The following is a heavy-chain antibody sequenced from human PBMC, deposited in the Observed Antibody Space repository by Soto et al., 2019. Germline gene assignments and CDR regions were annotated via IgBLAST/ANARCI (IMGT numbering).Heavy chain of an antibody. J-gene: IGHJ4*02. Sequence: QVQLVQSGAEVKKPGASVKVSCKASGYTFTNYGISWVRQAPGQGLEWMGWINPYNGNTKYAQKLQGRVTMTTDTSTSTAYIELRSLRSDDTAVYYCARDLGQQLVDYWGQGTLVTVSS. CDR1: GYTFTNYG. CDR3: ARDLGQQLVDY. D-gene: IGHD6-13*01. CDR2: INPYNGNT. V-gene: IGHV1-18*01.